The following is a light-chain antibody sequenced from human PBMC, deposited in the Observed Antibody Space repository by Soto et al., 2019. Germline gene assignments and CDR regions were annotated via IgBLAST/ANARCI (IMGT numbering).Light chain of an antibody. V-gene: IGKV3-20*01. Sequence: EIRLPQSPATLPLSPGESATLSCRASQSVRSSYLAWYQQTPGQTPRLLIYAASSRATGIPDRFSGSGSGTDFSLTISRLEAEDFAVYYCQQYGSSPRTFGQGTKVDIK. CDR1: QSVRSSY. CDR2: AAS. J-gene: IGKJ1*01. CDR3: QQYGSSPRT.